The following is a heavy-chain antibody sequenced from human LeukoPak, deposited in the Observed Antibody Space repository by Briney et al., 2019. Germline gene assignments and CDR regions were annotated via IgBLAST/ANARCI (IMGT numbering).Heavy chain of an antibody. J-gene: IGHJ3*02. Sequence: GASQRLSCAASGFAFSVYYMTWIHQAPGKGLGWVSYISSSGSNIYYIDSVKDRFTISRDNAENSLFLQMNSLRAEDTAVYYCARRYCSRGSCDMGTDVLDIWGQGTIVTVSS. V-gene: IGHV3-11*01. CDR1: GFAFSVYY. CDR2: ISSSGSNI. D-gene: IGHD2-15*01. CDR3: ARRYCSRGSCDMGTDVLDI.